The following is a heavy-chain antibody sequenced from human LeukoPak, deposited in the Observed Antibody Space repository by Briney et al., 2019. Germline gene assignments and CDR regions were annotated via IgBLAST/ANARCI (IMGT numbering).Heavy chain of an antibody. V-gene: IGHV3-23*01. CDR1: GFTFSSYA. CDR3: AKVLPNYNGSSGHYFRGDGDF. CDR2: TSYDGGDT. J-gene: IGHJ4*02. Sequence: PGGSLRLSCAASGFTFSSYAMSWVRQSTGKGLEWVSSTSYDGGDTYYSNSVKGRFTISRDNSRNTLYLQMNILRAEDTAVYYCAKVLPNYNGSSGHYFRGDGDFWGQGTLVTVSS. D-gene: IGHD3-22*01.